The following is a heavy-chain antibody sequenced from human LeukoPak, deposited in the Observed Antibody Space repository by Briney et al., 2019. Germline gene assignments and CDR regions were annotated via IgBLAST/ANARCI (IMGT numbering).Heavy chain of an antibody. D-gene: IGHD3-22*01. V-gene: IGHV3-48*04. Sequence: GGSLRLSCAASGFTFSSYGMHWVRQAPGKGLEWVSYISNSGSTIYHADFVKGRFTISRDNAKKSLYLQMNSLRSDDTAVYYCARERYYYDSSGLKFFAYWGQGTLVTVSS. J-gene: IGHJ4*02. CDR1: GFTFSSYG. CDR2: ISNSGSTI. CDR3: ARERYYYDSSGLKFFAY.